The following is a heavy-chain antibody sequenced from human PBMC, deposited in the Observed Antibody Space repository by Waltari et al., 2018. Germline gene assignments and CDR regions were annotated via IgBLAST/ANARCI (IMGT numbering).Heavy chain of an antibody. CDR2: IKQGGSDK. D-gene: IGHD3-10*01. CDR3: ASGGFREVERGMDV. V-gene: IGHV3-7*01. J-gene: IGHJ6*02. CDR1: GLTFSSYW. Sequence: EVQLVESGGGLVQPGGSLRLSCAASGLTFSSYWMSWVSQAPGKGLEWVVKIKQGGSDKYYADSVKGRFTISRDNAKNSLYLQMNSLRAEDTAVYYCASGGFREVERGMDVWGQGTTVTVSS.